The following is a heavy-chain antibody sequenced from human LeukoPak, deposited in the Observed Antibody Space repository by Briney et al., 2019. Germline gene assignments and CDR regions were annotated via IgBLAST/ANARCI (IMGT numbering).Heavy chain of an antibody. V-gene: IGHV3-74*01. D-gene: IGHD3-9*01. Sequence: PGGSLRLSCAASGFTFSSYWMHWVRQAPGKGLVWVSRINSDGSSTSYADSVKGRFTISRDNAKNTLYLQMYSLRAEDTAVYYCGRDIFRGPVDYWGQGTLVTVSS. CDR3: GRDIFRGPVDY. CDR1: GFTFSSYW. CDR2: INSDGSST. J-gene: IGHJ4*02.